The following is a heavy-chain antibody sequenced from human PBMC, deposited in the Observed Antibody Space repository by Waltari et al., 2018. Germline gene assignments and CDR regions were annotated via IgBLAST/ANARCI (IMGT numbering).Heavy chain of an antibody. V-gene: IGHV5-10-1*03. Sequence: EVQLVQSGAEVRKPGESLRISCKGSGYSFTNYWITWVRQLPGKGLEWMGSSDHSDANSNSSPYFQGHVTIAADKSISTAYLQWSSLKASDTAMYYCARHFCSSASCYWPYWGQGTLVTVSS. J-gene: IGHJ4*02. CDR3: ARHFCSSASCYWPY. CDR1: GYSFTNYW. D-gene: IGHD2-2*01. CDR2: SDHSDANS.